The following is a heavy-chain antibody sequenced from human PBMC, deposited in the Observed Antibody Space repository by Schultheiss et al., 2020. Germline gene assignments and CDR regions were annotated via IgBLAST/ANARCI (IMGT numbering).Heavy chain of an antibody. V-gene: IGHV1-2*06. Sequence: ASVKVSCKASGYTFTGYYMHWVRQAPGQGLEWMGRINPNSGGTNYAQKFQGRVTITADESTSTAYMELSSLRSEDTAVYYCARGEDCGGDCYFFDYWGQGTLVTVSS. D-gene: IGHD2-21*02. CDR3: ARGEDCGGDCYFFDY. CDR2: INPNSGGT. CDR1: GYTFTGYY. J-gene: IGHJ4*02.